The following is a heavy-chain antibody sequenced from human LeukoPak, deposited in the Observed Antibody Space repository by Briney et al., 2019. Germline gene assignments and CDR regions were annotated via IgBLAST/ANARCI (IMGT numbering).Heavy chain of an antibody. CDR2: INHSGST. Sequence: PSETLSLTCAVYGGSFSGYYWNWIRQPPGKGLEWIGEINHSGSTNYNPSLKSRVTISVDTSKNQFSLKLSSVTAADTAVYCCARGGVVAATLRQYGMDVWGQGTTVTVSS. V-gene: IGHV4-34*01. CDR1: GGSFSGYY. CDR3: ARGGVVAATLRQYGMDV. D-gene: IGHD2-15*01. J-gene: IGHJ6*02.